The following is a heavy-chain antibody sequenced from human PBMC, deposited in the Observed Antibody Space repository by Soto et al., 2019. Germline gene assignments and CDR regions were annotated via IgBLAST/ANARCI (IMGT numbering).Heavy chain of an antibody. CDR2: ISGRTSTM. J-gene: IGHJ4*02. CDR1: GFTFSSFG. CDR3: ARDGPEVDY. V-gene: IGHV3-48*02. Sequence: EVQLVESGGGLVQPGGSLRLSCAASGFTFSSFGMNWVRQAPGKGLEWVSYISGRTSTMYYADSVKGRFTISRDNAKNSLFLHMNSLRDEDTAVYYCARDGPEVDYWGQGPLVTVSS.